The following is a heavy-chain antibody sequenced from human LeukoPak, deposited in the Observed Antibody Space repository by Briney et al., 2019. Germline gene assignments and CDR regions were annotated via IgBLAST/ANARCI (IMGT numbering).Heavy chain of an antibody. J-gene: IGHJ4*02. Sequence: ASVKVSCTASGYTFTGYYMHWVRQAPGQGLEWMGWINPNSGGTNYAQKFQGRVTITRDTSISTAHMELSRLRSDDPAVYYCARGGPIVATIRWDYWGQGTLVTVSS. CDR2: INPNSGGT. V-gene: IGHV1-2*02. D-gene: IGHD5-12*01. CDR1: GYTFTGYY. CDR3: ARGGPIVATIRWDY.